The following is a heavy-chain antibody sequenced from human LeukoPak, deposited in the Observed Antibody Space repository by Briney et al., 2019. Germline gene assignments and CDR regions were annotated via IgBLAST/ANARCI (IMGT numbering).Heavy chain of an antibody. CDR1: GFTFNSYG. V-gene: IGHV3-23*01. J-gene: IGHJ4*02. CDR2: ISGSGGST. CDR3: ARAAAAAGTRPWDY. D-gene: IGHD6-13*01. Sequence: GGSLRLSCAASGFTFNSYGMTWVRQAPGKGLEWVSSISGSGGSTYYADSVKGRFTISRDNSENTVYLQMNSLRAEDTAVYYCARAAAAAGTRPWDYWGQGTLVTVSS.